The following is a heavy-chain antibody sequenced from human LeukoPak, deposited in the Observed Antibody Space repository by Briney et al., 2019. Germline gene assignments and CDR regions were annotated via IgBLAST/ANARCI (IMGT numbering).Heavy chain of an antibody. D-gene: IGHD5-18*01. CDR3: ATFRRGSTYGSFDY. Sequence: TSGTLSLTCDVTSDSIESYYWNWIRQTPGKGLEWLGHVYYRGQTHYNPSLKSRVTILMDTSQSQISLSLHSVTAADTAVYYCATFRRGSTYGSFDYWGQGIRVIVSS. CDR1: SDSIESYY. CDR2: VYYRGQT. V-gene: IGHV4-59*01. J-gene: IGHJ4*02.